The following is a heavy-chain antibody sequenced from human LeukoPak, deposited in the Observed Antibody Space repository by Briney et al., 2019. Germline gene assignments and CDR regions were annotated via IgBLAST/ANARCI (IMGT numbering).Heavy chain of an antibody. J-gene: IGHJ4*02. D-gene: IGHD1-26*01. Sequence: GASVKVSCKASGYTFTGYYMHWVRRAPGQGLEWMGRINPNSGGTNYAQKFQGRVTMTRDTSISTAYMELSRLRSDDTAVYYCASYSGSYSSDFDYWGQGTLVTVSS. V-gene: IGHV1-2*06. CDR1: GYTFTGYY. CDR3: ASYSGSYSSDFDY. CDR2: INPNSGGT.